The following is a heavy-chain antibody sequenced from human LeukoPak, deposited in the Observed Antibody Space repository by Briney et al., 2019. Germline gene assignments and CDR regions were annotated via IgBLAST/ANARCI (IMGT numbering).Heavy chain of an antibody. Sequence: SVKVSCKASGGTFSSYAISWVRQAPGQGLEWMGRIIPTFGTANYAQKFQGRVTITTDESTSTAYMELSSLRSEDTAVYYCAILGLYDLGAFDIWGQGTMVTVSS. CDR2: IIPTFGTA. CDR3: AILGLYDLGAFDI. D-gene: IGHD3-16*01. V-gene: IGHV1-69*05. CDR1: GGTFSSYA. J-gene: IGHJ3*02.